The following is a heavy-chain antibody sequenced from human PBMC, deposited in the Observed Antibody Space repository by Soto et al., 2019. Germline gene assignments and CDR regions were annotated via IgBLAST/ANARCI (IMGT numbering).Heavy chain of an antibody. V-gene: IGHV1-69*01. CDR1: GGTFSSYA. CDR2: IIPIFGTV. D-gene: IGHD1-1*01. CDR3: ARDTTGTAKNRLYYYYYGMDV. Sequence: QVQLVQSGAEVKKPGSSVKVSCKASGGTFSSYAISWVRQAPGQGLEWMGGIIPIFGTVNYAQKFQGRVTITADESTSTAYMELSSLRSEDTAVYYCARDTTGTAKNRLYYYYYGMDVWGQGTTVTVSS. J-gene: IGHJ6*02.